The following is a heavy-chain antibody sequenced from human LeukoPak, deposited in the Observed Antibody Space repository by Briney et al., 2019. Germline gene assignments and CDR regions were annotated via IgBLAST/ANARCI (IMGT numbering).Heavy chain of an antibody. Sequence: VASVKVSCKASGGTFSSYAISWVRQAPGQGLEWMGGIIPIFGTANYAQKFQGRVTITTDESTSTAYMELSSLRSEDTAVYYCARDQLYCTNGVCYHNWFDPLGQGTLVTVSS. CDR1: GGTFSSYA. D-gene: IGHD2-8*01. CDR2: IIPIFGTA. J-gene: IGHJ5*02. CDR3: ARDQLYCTNGVCYHNWFDP. V-gene: IGHV1-69*05.